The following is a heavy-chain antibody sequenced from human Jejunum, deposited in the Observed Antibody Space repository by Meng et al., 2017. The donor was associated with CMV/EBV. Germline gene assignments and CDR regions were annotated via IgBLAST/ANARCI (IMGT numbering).Heavy chain of an antibody. D-gene: IGHD2-2*03. CDR1: GFIVSSNY. CDR2: IYSGGGT. CDR3: ASDGNGYCVDY. J-gene: IGHJ4*02. V-gene: IGHV3-66*01. Sequence: EVPVVGSGGGLFQAGGSLRLSCVVSGFIVSSNYMSWVRQAPGKGLEWVSVIYSGGGTLYADSVKGRFTISRDISQNTVHLHMNSLRVEDTAVYYCASDGNGYCVDYWGQGTLVTVS.